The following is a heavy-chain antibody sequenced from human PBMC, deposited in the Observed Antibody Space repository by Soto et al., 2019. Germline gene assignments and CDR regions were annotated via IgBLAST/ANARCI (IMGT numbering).Heavy chain of an antibody. CDR2: IYGNDEQ. CDR3: AHRLSAAGLFDH. V-gene: IGHV2-5*01. CDR1: GFSLDTRGVG. D-gene: IGHD6-13*01. J-gene: IGHJ5*02. Sequence: QITLKESGPTLVTPRQTLTLTCTFSGFSLDTRGVGVGWVRQPPGKALEWLALIYGNDEQRLNPSLQSRLTIAKDTPKSQVVLTMTTMDPVDTATYFCAHRLSAAGLFDHWGQGTLVSVSS.